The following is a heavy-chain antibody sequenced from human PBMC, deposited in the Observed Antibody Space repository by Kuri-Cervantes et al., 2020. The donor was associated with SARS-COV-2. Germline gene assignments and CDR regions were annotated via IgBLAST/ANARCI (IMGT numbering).Heavy chain of an antibody. V-gene: IGHV4-34*01. CDR1: GGSFSGYY. D-gene: IGHD1-26*01. J-gene: IGHJ4*02. CDR3: ARDGPSESLDD. Sequence: RTLSCAVYGGSFSGYYWSWIRQHPEKGLEWFGEIKHSGSTNYNPALKSRVTISVETSKSQFTLELYSVTAADTAVYYYARDGPSESLDDWGQGTLVTVSS. CDR2: IKHSGST.